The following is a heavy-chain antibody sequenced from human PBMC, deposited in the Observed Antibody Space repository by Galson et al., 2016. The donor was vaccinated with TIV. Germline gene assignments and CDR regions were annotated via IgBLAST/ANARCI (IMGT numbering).Heavy chain of an antibody. CDR3: ARSPADPHCSYYYLDV. V-gene: IGHV5-51*03. J-gene: IGHJ6*03. Sequence: QSGAEVKKPGESLRISCKGSGYSFTTYWIGWVRQVPGKGLEWMGIIYPGDSDTRYSSSFQGQVAISADQSISTAYLQWSSLKASDTAMYYCARSPADPHCSYYYLDVWGKGTTVTVSS. CDR1: GYSFTTYW. CDR2: IYPGDSDT.